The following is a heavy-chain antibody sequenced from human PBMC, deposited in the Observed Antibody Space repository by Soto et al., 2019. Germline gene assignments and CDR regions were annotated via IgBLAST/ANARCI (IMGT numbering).Heavy chain of an antibody. CDR2: IYYSGST. Sequence: PSETLSLTCTVSGGSISSYYWNWIRQPPGKGLEWIGYIYYSGSTNYNPSLKSRVTISVDTSKSQFSLKLSSVTAADTAVYYCARDRTQLPYYYYGMDVWGQGTTVTVSS. CDR3: ARDRTQLPYYYYGMDV. CDR1: GGSISSYY. J-gene: IGHJ6*02. V-gene: IGHV4-59*01. D-gene: IGHD2-2*02.